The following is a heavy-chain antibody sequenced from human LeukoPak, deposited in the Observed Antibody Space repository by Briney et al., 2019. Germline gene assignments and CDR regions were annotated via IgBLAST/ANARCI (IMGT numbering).Heavy chain of an antibody. V-gene: IGHV1-24*01. D-gene: IGHD3-22*01. Sequence: GSVKVSCEVSGYTLTELSMHWVRQAPGKGLEWMGGFDREDGETIYAHNFQGRVTITEDTSKDTAYMELNRLRSEDKAVYYCATALNIDYYDSSGYYSPPRTGPDYYYGMDVWGQGTTVTVSS. CDR3: ATALNIDYYDSSGYYSPPRTGPDYYYGMDV. CDR1: GYTLTELS. CDR2: FDREDGET. J-gene: IGHJ6*02.